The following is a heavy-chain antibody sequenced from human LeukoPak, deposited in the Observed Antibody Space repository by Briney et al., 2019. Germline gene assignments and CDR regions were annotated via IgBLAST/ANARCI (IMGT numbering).Heavy chain of an antibody. CDR3: ARSVIPLGMDV. Sequence: EASVTVSYKPSGYTFTNYYMHWVRQAPGQGLEWMGIINPSGCSTSYPQKFQGRVTMTRDTSTSTVYMELSSLRSEYTAVYYCARSVIPLGMDVWGQGTTVTVSS. D-gene: IGHD2-21*01. J-gene: IGHJ6*02. CDR1: GYTFTNYY. CDR2: INPSGCST. V-gene: IGHV1-46*01.